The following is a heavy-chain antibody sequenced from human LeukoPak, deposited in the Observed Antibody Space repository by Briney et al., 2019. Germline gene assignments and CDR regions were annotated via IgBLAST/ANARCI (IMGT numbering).Heavy chain of an antibody. CDR1: GFTVSSNY. Sequence: GGSLRLSCEASGFTVSSNYMSWVRQAPGKGLEWVSVIYSGGSTYYADSVKGRFTISRDNSKNTLYLQMNSLRAEDAAVYYCARNYYDSSGYYGLDYWGQGNLVTVPS. CDR3: ARNYYDSSGYYGLDY. D-gene: IGHD3-22*01. V-gene: IGHV3-53*01. CDR2: IYSGGST. J-gene: IGHJ4*02.